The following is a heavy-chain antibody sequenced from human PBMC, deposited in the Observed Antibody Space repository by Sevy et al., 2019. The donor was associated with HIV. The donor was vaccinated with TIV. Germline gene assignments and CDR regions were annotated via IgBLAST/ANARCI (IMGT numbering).Heavy chain of an antibody. D-gene: IGHD4-17*01. J-gene: IGHJ3*02. CDR2: INGDGRNT. V-gene: IGHV3-74*01. CDR3: GRDRGLPDAFDI. Sequence: GGSLRLSCAASGFTFSPYWMHWVRQGPGKGLVWVSHINGDGRNTIYEDSVKGRFTTSRDNAKNTLYLQMNSLRADDTAVYSCGRDRGLPDAFDIWGQGTLVTVSS. CDR1: GFTFSPYW.